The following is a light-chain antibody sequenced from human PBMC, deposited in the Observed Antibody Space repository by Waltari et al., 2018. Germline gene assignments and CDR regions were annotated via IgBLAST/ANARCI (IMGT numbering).Light chain of an antibody. J-gene: IGKJ3*01. CDR3: QQYYTYPLT. V-gene: IGKV1-8*01. CDR1: QGVNSF. CDR2: AAS. Sequence: AIRITQSPSSVSASTGDRVTITCRASQGVNSFLAWYQQKLGKAPKILIYAASTLQSGVPSRFSGSGSGTDFTLTISCLQSEDFATYYCQQYYTYPLTFGPGTRVDIK.